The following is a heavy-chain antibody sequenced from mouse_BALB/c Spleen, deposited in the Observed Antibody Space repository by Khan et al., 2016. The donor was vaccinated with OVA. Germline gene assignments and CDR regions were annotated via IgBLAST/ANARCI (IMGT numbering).Heavy chain of an antibody. J-gene: IGHJ2*01. CDR3: ARTARIKY. V-gene: IGHV3-2*02. Sequence: EVQLVESGPGLVKPSQSLSLTCTVTGYSITSGYGWNWIRQFPGNKLEWVGYISYSGSTNYNPSLKSRISITRDTSKNQFFLQLNSGTTEDTATYYCARTARIKYWGQGTTLTVSS. D-gene: IGHD1-2*01. CDR1: GYSITSGYG. CDR2: ISYSGST.